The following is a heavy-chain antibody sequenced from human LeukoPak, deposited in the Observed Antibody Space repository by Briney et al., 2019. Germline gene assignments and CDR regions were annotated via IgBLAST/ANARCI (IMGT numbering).Heavy chain of an antibody. CDR1: GGSISSYY. CDR2: IYTSGST. Sequence: SETLSLTCTVSGGSISSYYWSWIRQPAGKGLEWIGRIYTSGSTNYNPSLKSRVTISVDTSKNQFSLKLSSVTAADTAVYYCARGRLATIYGPRAAGTTFMDVWGKGTTVTVSS. CDR3: ARGRLATIYGPRAAGTTFMDV. V-gene: IGHV4-4*07. J-gene: IGHJ6*03. D-gene: IGHD5-24*01.